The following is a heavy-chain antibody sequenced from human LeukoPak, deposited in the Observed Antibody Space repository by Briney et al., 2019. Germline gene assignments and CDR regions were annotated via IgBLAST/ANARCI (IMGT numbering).Heavy chain of an antibody. CDR3: ARQSGYSSGWAYYFDY. D-gene: IGHD6-19*01. V-gene: IGHV5-51*01. Sequence: GESLKISCKASGYIFTTYWIGWVRQMPGKGLEWMGIIYPGDSDTRYSPSFQGQVTISADKSISTAYLQWSSLKASDTAMYCCARQSGYSSGWAYYFDYWGQGTLVTVSS. CDR1: GYIFTTYW. CDR2: IYPGDSDT. J-gene: IGHJ4*02.